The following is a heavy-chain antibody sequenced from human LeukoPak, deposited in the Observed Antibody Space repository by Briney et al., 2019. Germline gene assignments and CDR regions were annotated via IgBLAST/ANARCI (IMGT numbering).Heavy chain of an antibody. CDR3: AKDGGLLWFGELFAAYYMDV. CDR2: ISYDGSNK. Sequence: GGSLRLSCAASEFTFSNYGMHWVRQAPGKGLEWVSIISYDGSNKYYTDSVKGRFTISRDNSKNTLFLQMNSLRAEDTAVYYCAKDGGLLWFGELFAAYYMDVWGKGTTVTISS. J-gene: IGHJ6*03. V-gene: IGHV3-30*18. CDR1: EFTFSNYG. D-gene: IGHD3-10*01.